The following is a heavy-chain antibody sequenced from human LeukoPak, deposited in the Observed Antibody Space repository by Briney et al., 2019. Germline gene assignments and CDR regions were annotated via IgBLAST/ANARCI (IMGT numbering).Heavy chain of an antibody. V-gene: IGHV3-21*01. D-gene: IGHD4-17*01. CDR3: ARDDYGDYYYYYGMDV. CDR1: GFTFSSYS. CDR2: ISSSSSYI. Sequence: PGGSLRLSCAASGFTFSSYSMNWVRQAPGKGLEWVSSISSSSSYIYYADSVKGRFTIPRDNAKNSLYLQMNSLRAEDTAVYYCARDDYGDYYYYYGMDVWGQGTTVTVSS. J-gene: IGHJ6*02.